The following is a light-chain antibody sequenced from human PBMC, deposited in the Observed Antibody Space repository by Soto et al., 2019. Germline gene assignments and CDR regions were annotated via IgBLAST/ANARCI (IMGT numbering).Light chain of an antibody. CDR1: QSISDT. J-gene: IGKJ1*01. V-gene: IGKV3-15*01. CDR3: QQYNNWPKM. CDR2: GAS. Sequence: EIVMTQSPATLSVSPGGRATLSCRASQSISDTLAWYQQKPGQAPRLLIYGASTRATGVPDRFSGSGSGTEFTLTISSLQSEDFAVYYCQQYNNWPKMFGQGTKV.